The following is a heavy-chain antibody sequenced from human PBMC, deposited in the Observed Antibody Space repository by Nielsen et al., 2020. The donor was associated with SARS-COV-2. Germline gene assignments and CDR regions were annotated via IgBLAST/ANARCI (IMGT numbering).Heavy chain of an antibody. J-gene: IGHJ4*02. CDR3: ARVTAIDY. CDR1: GFTFSSYA. V-gene: IGHV3-7*02. CDR2: IKQDGSEK. D-gene: IGHD2-21*02. Sequence: GESLKISCAASGFTFSSYAMSWVRQAPGKGLEWVANIKQDGSEKYYVDSVKGRYTISRDNAKNTLYLQMNSLRAEDTAVYYCARVTAIDYWGQGTLVTVSS.